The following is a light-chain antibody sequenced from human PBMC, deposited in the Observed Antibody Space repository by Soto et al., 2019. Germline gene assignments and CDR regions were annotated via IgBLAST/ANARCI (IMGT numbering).Light chain of an antibody. CDR2: GAS. CDR3: QQYNNWPPWT. Sequence: EIVLTQSPATLSLSPGERSTLSCRASQSVSSSYLAWYQQKPGQAPRLLIYGASTRATGIPARFSGSGSGTEFTLTIRSLQSEDFAVYYCQQYNNWPPWTFGQGTKGDIK. J-gene: IGKJ1*01. CDR1: QSVSSSY. V-gene: IGKV3-15*01.